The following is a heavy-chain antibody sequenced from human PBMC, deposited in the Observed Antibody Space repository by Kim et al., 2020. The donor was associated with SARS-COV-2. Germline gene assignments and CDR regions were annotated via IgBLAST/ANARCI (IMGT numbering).Heavy chain of an antibody. CDR3: ANLYPRTILIWFGELTPEGFDV. Sequence: GGSLRLSCAASGFTFSSYAMSWVRQAPGKGLEWVSAISGSGGSTYYADSVKGRFTISRDNSKNTLYLQMNSLRAEDTAVYYCANLYPRTILIWFGELTPEGFDVWGQGTMVTVSS. CDR2: ISGSGGST. CDR1: GFTFSSYA. J-gene: IGHJ3*01. D-gene: IGHD3-10*01. V-gene: IGHV3-23*01.